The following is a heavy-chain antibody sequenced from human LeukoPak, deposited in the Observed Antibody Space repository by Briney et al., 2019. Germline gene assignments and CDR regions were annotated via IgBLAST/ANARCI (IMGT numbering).Heavy chain of an antibody. D-gene: IGHD6-13*01. V-gene: IGHV3-11*01. CDR1: GFSSSDYS. CDR2: ITSSGSSM. Sequence: GGSLRLSCAASGFSSSDYSMTWIRQAPGKGLEWISYITSSGSSMYYADSVKGRFTISRDNAESSLYLEMYSLRADDAAVYYCARGRLSNSWPYEYWGQGTLVTVSS. J-gene: IGHJ4*02. CDR3: ARGRLSNSWPYEY.